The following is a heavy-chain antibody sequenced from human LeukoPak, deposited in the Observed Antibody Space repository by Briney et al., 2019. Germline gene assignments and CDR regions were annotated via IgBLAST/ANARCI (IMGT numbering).Heavy chain of an antibody. V-gene: IGHV3-23*01. J-gene: IGHJ4*02. Sequence: GGSLRLSCAASGFTFSSYAMGWVRQAPGKGLEWVSTISGSGGNTYYADSVKGRFTISGDNSKNTLYLQMNSLRAEDTAVYYCAKDRHYYDSSGYAWLGYWGQGTLVTVSS. CDR2: ISGSGGNT. CDR3: AKDRHYYDSSGYAWLGY. D-gene: IGHD3-22*01. CDR1: GFTFSSYA.